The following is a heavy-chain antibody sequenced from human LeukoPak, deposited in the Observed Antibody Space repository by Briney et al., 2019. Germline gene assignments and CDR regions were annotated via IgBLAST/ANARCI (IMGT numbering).Heavy chain of an antibody. CDR3: ARGIYGDY. CDR2: IWYDGSNK. J-gene: IGHJ4*02. CDR1: GFTFMTFD. Sequence: PGGSLRLSCAASGFTFMTFDMHWVRQAPGKGLEWVAGIWYDGSNKYYADSVKGRFTISRDNSKNTLYLQMNSLRAEDTALYYCARGIYGDYWGQGTLVTVSS. V-gene: IGHV3-33*01. D-gene: IGHD3-3*02.